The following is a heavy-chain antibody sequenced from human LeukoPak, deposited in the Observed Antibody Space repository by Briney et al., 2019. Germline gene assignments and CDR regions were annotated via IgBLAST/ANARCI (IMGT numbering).Heavy chain of an antibody. V-gene: IGHV4-34*01. CDR1: GGSFSGYY. CDR2: INHSGST. Sequence: PSETLSLTCAVYGGSFSGYYWSWIRQPPGKGLEWIGEINHSGSTNYNPSLKSRVTISVDTSKNQFSLKLSSVTAADTAVYYCARVRYGIVVWGQGTLVTVSS. CDR3: ARVRYGIVV. D-gene: IGHD3-22*01. J-gene: IGHJ4*02.